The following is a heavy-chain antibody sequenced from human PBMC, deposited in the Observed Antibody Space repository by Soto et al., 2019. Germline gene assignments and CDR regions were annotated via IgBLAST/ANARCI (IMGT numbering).Heavy chain of an antibody. V-gene: IGHV3-30*03. CDR3: ARGRAARPSWFDP. Sequence: GGSLRLSCAASGFTFSSYGMHWVRQAPGKGLEWVAVISYDGSNKYYADSVKGRFTISRDNSKNTLYLQMNSLGDEDTAVYFCARGRAARPSWFDPWGQGTLVTVSS. J-gene: IGHJ5*02. CDR1: GFTFSSYG. CDR2: ISYDGSNK. D-gene: IGHD6-6*01.